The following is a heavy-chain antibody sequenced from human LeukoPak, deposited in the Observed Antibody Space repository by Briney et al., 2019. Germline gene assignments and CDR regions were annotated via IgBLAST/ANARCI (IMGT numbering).Heavy chain of an antibody. V-gene: IGHV1-69*06. CDR2: IIPIFGTA. CDR3: ARGVRYYYYMDV. J-gene: IGHJ6*03. CDR1: GYTFTSYG. Sequence: SVKVSCKASGYTFTSYGISWVRQAPGQGLEWMGGIIPIFGTANYAQKFQGRVTITADKSTSTAYMELRSLRSDDTAVYYCARGVRYYYYMDVWGKGTTVTVSS.